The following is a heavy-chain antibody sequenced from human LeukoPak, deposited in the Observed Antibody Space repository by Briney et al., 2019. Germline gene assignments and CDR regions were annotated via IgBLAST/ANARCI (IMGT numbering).Heavy chain of an antibody. CDR2: ITEDGSDK. CDR3: ARDAGYGYDRFDY. Sequence: GGSLRLSCAASGFTFSSYSMNWVRQAPGKGLEWVANITEDGSDKNYVESMKGRYTISRDNAQNSLYLQMNRLGVEDTAVYYCARDAGYGYDRFDYWGQGTQVTVSS. V-gene: IGHV3-7*01. CDR1: GFTFSSYS. D-gene: IGHD5-18*01. J-gene: IGHJ4*02.